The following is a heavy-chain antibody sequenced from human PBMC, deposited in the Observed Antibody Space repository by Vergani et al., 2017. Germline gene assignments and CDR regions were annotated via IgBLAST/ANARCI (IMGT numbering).Heavy chain of an antibody. Sequence: QVQLVESGGGVVQPGRSLRLSCAASGFTFSSYGMHWVRQAPGKGLEWVAVIWYDGSNKYYADSVKGRFTISRDNSKNTLYLQMNSLRAEDTAVYYCARTRSIDSSGYSGDYWGQGTLVTVSS. CDR1: GFTFSSYG. J-gene: IGHJ4*02. V-gene: IGHV3-33*01. CDR3: ARTRSIDSSGYSGDY. CDR2: IWYDGSNK. D-gene: IGHD3-22*01.